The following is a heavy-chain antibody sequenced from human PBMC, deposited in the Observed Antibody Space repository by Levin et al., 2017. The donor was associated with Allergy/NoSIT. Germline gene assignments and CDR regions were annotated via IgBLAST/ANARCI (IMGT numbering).Heavy chain of an antibody. CDR2: IAGYSGKT. D-gene: IGHD3-3*01. CDR3: ARDLECTATYCYEEKFDY. CDR1: GYDFTRYG. J-gene: IGHJ4*02. V-gene: IGHV1-18*01. Sequence: KHGESLKISCKTSGYDFTRYGLSWVRQAPGQRLEWMGWIAGYSGKTTYAQTFQDRVIMTIDPHADTAFMELRNLRSDDTAVYYCARDLECTATYCYEEKFDYWGQGTLVTVSS.